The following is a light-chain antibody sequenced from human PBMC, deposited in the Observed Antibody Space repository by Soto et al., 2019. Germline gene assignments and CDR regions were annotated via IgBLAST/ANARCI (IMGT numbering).Light chain of an antibody. CDR3: QVWDTTINHVL. J-gene: IGLJ2*01. CDR1: RIGTES. V-gene: IGLV3-21*02. Sequence: SYELTQPPSVSVAPGQTARITCGGNRIGTESVHWYQQKPGQAPVLVVYDDSDRPSGIPERFSGSNSGNTATLTLSRVEAGDEADYYCQVWDTTINHVLFSGGTKLTVL. CDR2: DDS.